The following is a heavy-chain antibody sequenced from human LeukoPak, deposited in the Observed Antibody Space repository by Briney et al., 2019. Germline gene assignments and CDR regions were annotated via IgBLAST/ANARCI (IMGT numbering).Heavy chain of an antibody. Sequence: ASVKVSCKASGGTFNRYTISWVRQAPGQGLEWMGGISPIFGTPNYAERFQGRVTITADESTSTVYMELSSLTSDDTAVYYCASDPGNSPSYYYYYMDVWGEGTTVTVSS. CDR1: GGTFNRYT. J-gene: IGHJ6*03. CDR3: ASDPGNSPSYYYYYMDV. CDR2: ISPIFGTP. D-gene: IGHD4-23*01. V-gene: IGHV1-69*13.